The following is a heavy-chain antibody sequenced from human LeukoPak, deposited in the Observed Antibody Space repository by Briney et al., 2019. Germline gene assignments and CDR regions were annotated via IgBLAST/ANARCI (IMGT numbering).Heavy chain of an antibody. J-gene: IGHJ4*02. CDR3: ASAGSGLY. D-gene: IGHD6-19*01. CDR1: GFSFSSYS. CDR2: ISSSSSTI. V-gene: IGHV3-48*02. Sequence: PGGSLRLSCAASGFSFSSYSMNWVRQAPGKGLEWVSYISSSSSTIYYADSVKGRFTISRDNAKNSLYLQMNGLRDEGTAVYYCASAGSGLYWGQGTLVTVSS.